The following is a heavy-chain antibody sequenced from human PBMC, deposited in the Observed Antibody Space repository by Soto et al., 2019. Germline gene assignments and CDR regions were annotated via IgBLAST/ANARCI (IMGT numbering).Heavy chain of an antibody. CDR1: GFTFSSYG. CDR2: IWYDGSNK. J-gene: IGHJ6*02. V-gene: IGHV3-33*01. CDR3: AREGVYCISTSCPEANYYYGMDV. Sequence: QVQLVESGGGVVQPGRSLRLSCAASGFTFSSYGMHWVRQAPGKGLEWVAVIWYDGSNKYYADSVKGRFTISRDNSKNTXSLVMXXLRAEDTAVYYCAREGVYCISTSCPEANYYYGMDVWGQGTTVTVSS. D-gene: IGHD2-2*01.